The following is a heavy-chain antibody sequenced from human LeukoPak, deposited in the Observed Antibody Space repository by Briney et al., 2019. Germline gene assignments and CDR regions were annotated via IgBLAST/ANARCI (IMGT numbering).Heavy chain of an antibody. CDR2: INTNTGNP. CDR1: GYTFTSYA. J-gene: IGHJ4*02. CDR3: ARDPYDFWSGYHPYYFDY. Sequence: ASVKVSCKASGYTFTSYAMNWVRQAPGQGLEWMGRINTNTGNPTYAQGFTGRFVFSLDTSVSTAYLQISSLKAEDTAVYYCARDPYDFWSGYHPYYFDYWGQGTLVTVSS. V-gene: IGHV7-4-1*02. D-gene: IGHD3-3*01.